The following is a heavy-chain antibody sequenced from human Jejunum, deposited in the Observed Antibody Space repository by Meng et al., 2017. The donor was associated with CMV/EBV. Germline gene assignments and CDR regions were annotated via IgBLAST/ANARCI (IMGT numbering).Heavy chain of an antibody. Sequence: FTLSDYTIHWVRKAPGKGLEWVGRIRSKTYSSATAYAASVKGRFIISRDDSKNTAYLQMNSLKTEDTAVYYCTRHSIVVVPAAGFDPWGQGTLVTVSS. D-gene: IGHD2-2*01. V-gene: IGHV3-73*01. CDR3: TRHSIVVVPAAGFDP. CDR2: IRSKTYSSAT. J-gene: IGHJ5*02. CDR1: FTLSDYT.